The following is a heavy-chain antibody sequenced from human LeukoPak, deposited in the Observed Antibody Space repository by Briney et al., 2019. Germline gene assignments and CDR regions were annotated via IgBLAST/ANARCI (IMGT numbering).Heavy chain of an antibody. V-gene: IGHV4-4*09. CDR3: AGIAAAGVSVRFDP. J-gene: IGHJ5*02. CDR1: GGSISSYY. D-gene: IGHD6-13*01. CDR2: IYTSGST. Sequence: PSETLSLTCTVSGGSISSYYWSWIRQPPGKGLEWIGYIYTSGSTNYNPSLKSRVTISVDTSKNQFSLKLSSVTAADTAVYYCAGIAAAGVSVRFDPWGQGTLVTVSS.